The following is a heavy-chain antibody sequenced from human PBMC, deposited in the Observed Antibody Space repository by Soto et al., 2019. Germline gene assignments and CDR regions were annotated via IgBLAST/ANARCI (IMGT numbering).Heavy chain of an antibody. J-gene: IGHJ2*01. D-gene: IGHD4-17*01. CDR3: ARDPVNIDGDYAPDWGYFDL. CDR1: GFTFSSYW. V-gene: IGHV3-74*01. CDR2: INSDGSST. Sequence: GGSLRLSCAASGFTFSSYWMHWVRQAPGKGLVWVSRINSDGSSTSYADSVKGRFTISRDNAKNTLYLQMNSLRAEDTAVYYCARDPVNIDGDYAPDWGYFDLWGRGTLVTVSS.